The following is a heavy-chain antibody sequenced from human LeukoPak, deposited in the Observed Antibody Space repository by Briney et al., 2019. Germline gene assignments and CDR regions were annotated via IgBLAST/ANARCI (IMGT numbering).Heavy chain of an antibody. CDR1: GGSISSYY. V-gene: IGHV4-59*01. D-gene: IGHD3-22*01. J-gene: IGHJ3*02. CDR3: ACLTTADAFDI. CDR2: IYNSGST. Sequence: PSETLSLTCTVSGGSISSYYWSWIRQPPGKGLEWIGYIYNSGSTNYNPSLKSPVTISVDTSKNQFSLKLSSVTAADTAVYYCACLTTADAFDIWGQGTMVTVSS.